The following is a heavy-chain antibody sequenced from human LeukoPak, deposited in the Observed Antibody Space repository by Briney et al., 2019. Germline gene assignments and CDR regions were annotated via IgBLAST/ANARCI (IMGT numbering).Heavy chain of an antibody. Sequence: TGGSLRLSCAASGFTFSSYSMNWVRQAPGKGLEWVSSISSSSSYIYYADSVKGRFTISRDNAKNSLYLQMNGLRAEDTAVYYCARDPQATVTLDYWGQGTLVTVSS. V-gene: IGHV3-21*01. CDR3: ARDPQATVTLDY. D-gene: IGHD4-17*01. CDR1: GFTFSSYS. J-gene: IGHJ4*02. CDR2: ISSSSSYI.